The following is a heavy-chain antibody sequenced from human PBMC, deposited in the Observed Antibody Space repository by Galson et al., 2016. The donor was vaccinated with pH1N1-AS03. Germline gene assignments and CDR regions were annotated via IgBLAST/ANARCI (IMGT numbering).Heavy chain of an antibody. Sequence: SVKVSCKASGGTFTSYAISWVRQAPGQGLEWVGGIIPLFGKSTYAQKFQGRVTMTADKSTSTAYMELSSLRSEDTAVYYCARATLSSGGSSGWFDSWGQGTLVTVSS. D-gene: IGHD3-10*01. J-gene: IGHJ5*01. V-gene: IGHV1-69*06. CDR1: GGTFTSYA. CDR3: ARATLSSGGSSGWFDS. CDR2: IIPLFGKS.